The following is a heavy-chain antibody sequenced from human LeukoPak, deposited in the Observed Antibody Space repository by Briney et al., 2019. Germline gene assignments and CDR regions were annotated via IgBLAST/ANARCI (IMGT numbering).Heavy chain of an antibody. CDR1: GFTFSSSW. CDR3: ARGPLSRPFDY. CDR2: IKQDGSDK. V-gene: IGHV3-7*05. D-gene: IGHD2-15*01. Sequence: GESLRLSCTASGFTFSSSWMSWVRQAPGKGLEWVANIKQDGSDKYYVDSVKGRFTISRDNAKNSLYLQMDSLRAEDTAVYCCARGPLSRPFDYWGQGTLVTVSS. J-gene: IGHJ4*02.